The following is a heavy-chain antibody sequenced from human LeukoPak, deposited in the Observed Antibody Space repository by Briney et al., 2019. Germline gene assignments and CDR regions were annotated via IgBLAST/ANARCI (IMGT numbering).Heavy chain of an antibody. Sequence: GGSLRLSCAASGFTFSNYEMNWVRQAPGEALEWLSYISTSGTTVYYADSVKGRFTISRDNAKKSMYLQMSSLRAEDTAVYYCARVPRYGSGFPYYYGMDVWGQGTRSPSP. J-gene: IGHJ6*02. CDR2: ISTSGTTV. D-gene: IGHD3-10*01. V-gene: IGHV3-48*03. CDR3: ARVPRYGSGFPYYYGMDV. CDR1: GFTFSNYE.